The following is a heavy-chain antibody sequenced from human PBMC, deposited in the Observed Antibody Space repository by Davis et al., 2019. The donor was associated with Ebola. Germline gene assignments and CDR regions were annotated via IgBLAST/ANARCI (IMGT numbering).Heavy chain of an antibody. CDR2: INPSGGST. J-gene: IGHJ6*02. CDR1: GYTFTSYY. CDR3: ARGVSKGDYVLYYYGMDV. V-gene: IGHV1-46*01. D-gene: IGHD4-17*01. Sequence: ASVKVSCKASGYTFTSYYMHWVRQAPGQGLEWMGIINPSGGSTSYAQKFQGRVTMTRDTSTSTVYMELSSLRSEGTAVYYCARGVSKGDYVLYYYGMDVWGQGTTVTVSS.